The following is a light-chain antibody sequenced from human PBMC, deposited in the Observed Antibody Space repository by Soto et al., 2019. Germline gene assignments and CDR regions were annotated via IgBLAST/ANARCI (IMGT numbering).Light chain of an antibody. J-gene: IGKJ4*01. Sequence: EIVMTQSPATLSVSPGGRATLSCRASQSVSSNLAWYQQKPGQAHRLLIYGASTRATGIPARFSGSGSRTEFTLTISSLQSEDFAVYYCQQYNSWPPITFGGGTKVDIK. CDR3: QQYNSWPPIT. CDR2: GAS. V-gene: IGKV3-15*01. CDR1: QSVSSN.